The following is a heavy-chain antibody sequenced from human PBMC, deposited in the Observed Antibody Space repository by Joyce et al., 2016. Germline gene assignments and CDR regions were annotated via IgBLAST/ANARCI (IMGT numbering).Heavy chain of an antibody. D-gene: IGHD3-16*01. CDR3: ARGGVLGS. CDR2: VDPSDSNV. Sequence: EVQLVQSGAEVKKPGESLKISCTGSGYNFASYWISWVHQMPGKGLECMGRVDPSDSNVNYSPSFQGRVTISADKSTNTAYIQWSSLKASDTAMYYCARGGVLGSWGQGTLVIVSS. V-gene: IGHV5-10-1*03. CDR1: GYNFASYW. J-gene: IGHJ5*02.